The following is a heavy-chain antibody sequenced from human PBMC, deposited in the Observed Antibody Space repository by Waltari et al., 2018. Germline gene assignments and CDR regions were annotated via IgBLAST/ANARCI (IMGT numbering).Heavy chain of an antibody. J-gene: IGHJ1*01. V-gene: IGHV4-34*01. Sequence: QVHLQQWGAGLLKPSETLSLTCAVYGGSFRGYYWTWIRQPPGKGLEWIGEINDSGGTNYDPSLKNRVTISIDTSTNQFSLKLTSVTAADTAMYYCASFKRESSETHAEYFRHWGQGTLVTVSS. CDR3: ASFKRESSETHAEYFRH. CDR1: GGSFRGYY. CDR2: INDSGGT. D-gene: IGHD1-26*01.